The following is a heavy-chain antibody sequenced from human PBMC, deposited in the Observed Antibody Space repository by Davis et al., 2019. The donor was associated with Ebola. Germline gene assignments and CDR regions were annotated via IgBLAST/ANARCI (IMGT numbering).Heavy chain of an antibody. Sequence: GESLKISCAASGFSFSSHAMYWVRQAPGNGLEWVAVISYDGRNEYYVDSVKGRFIISRDNAKNSLFLQMHSLRGDDTAVYFCARETPISSRSDWWGQGTLVTVSS. CDR2: ISYDGRNE. D-gene: IGHD2-2*01. CDR3: ARETPISSRSDW. CDR1: GFSFSSHA. J-gene: IGHJ4*02. V-gene: IGHV3-30*04.